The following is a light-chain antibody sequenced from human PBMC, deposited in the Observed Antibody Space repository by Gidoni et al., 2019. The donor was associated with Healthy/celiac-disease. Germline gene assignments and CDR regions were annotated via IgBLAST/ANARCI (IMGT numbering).Light chain of an antibody. CDR3: QQYGSSPPTWT. V-gene: IGKV3-20*01. J-gene: IGKJ1*01. Sequence: EIVLTQSPGTLSLSPGERATLSCRASQSVSSSYLAWYQQKPGQAPRLLIYGASSRPTGIPDRFSGSGSGTDFTLTISRLEPEDFAVYYCQQYGSSPPTWTFGQGTKVEIK. CDR2: GAS. CDR1: QSVSSSY.